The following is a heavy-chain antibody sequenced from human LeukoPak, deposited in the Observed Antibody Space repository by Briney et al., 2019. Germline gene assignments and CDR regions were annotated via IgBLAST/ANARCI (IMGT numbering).Heavy chain of an antibody. D-gene: IGHD3-3*01. J-gene: IGHJ1*01. CDR2: INHSGST. CDR3: ARGPNVLDFWSGYSYFQH. V-gene: IGHV4-34*01. Sequence: SETLSPTCAVYGGSFSGYYWSWIRQPPGKGLEWIGEINHSGSTNYNPSLKSRVTLSVDTSKNQFSLKLSSVTAADTAVYYCARGPNVLDFWSGYSYFQHWGQGTLVTVSS. CDR1: GGSFSGYY.